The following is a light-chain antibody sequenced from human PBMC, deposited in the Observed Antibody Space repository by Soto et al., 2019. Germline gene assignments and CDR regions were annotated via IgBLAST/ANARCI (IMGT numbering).Light chain of an antibody. V-gene: IGKV1-39*01. Sequence: DIQMTQSTSSLSASVGDRVTITCRSSHILSRYLNWYQQKPGKAPKVVIYVASTLQGGVPSRFSGRGSGTDFTLTLTGLQPEDFATSYFQQGYRKQFPFGPGNTVDI. CDR1: HILSRY. CDR2: VAS. J-gene: IGKJ3*01. CDR3: QQGYRKQFP.